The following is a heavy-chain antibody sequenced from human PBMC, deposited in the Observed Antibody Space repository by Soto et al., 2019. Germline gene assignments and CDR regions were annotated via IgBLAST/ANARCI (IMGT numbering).Heavy chain of an antibody. CDR2: LNSDGSSR. CDR1: GFTFSSYW. Sequence: EVQLVESGGGLVQPGGSLRLSCAASGFTFSSYWMHWVRQAPGKGLVWVSRLNSDGSSRYYGDSMKGRFSISRDNADNTVYLQMNSLRDEDTAVYYCARGLKNYYAMDVWGQGTTVTVSS. CDR3: ARGLKNYYAMDV. J-gene: IGHJ6*02. V-gene: IGHV3-74*01.